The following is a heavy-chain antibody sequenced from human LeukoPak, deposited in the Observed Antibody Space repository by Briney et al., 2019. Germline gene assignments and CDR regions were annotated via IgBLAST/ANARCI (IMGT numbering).Heavy chain of an antibody. CDR1: AFRFGRDW. CDR2: IKQDGSEE. V-gene: IGHV3-7*01. Sequence: GGSLRLSCVASAFRFGRDWISWVRQAPGKGLEWVACIKQDGSEEYYVGSVRGRFTVSVDNGKNSLYLQMNSLRAEDTARYYCATPDSTKSVFWGRGTAVTVPS. D-gene: IGHD2-2*01. J-gene: IGHJ1*01. CDR3: ATPDSTKSVF.